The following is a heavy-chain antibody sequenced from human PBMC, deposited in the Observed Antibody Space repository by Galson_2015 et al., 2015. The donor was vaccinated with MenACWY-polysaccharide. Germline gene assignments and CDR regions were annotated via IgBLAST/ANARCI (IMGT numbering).Heavy chain of an antibody. CDR1: GYSISSGYY. V-gene: IGHV4-38-2*01. D-gene: IGHD1-26*01. CDR2: IYHSGST. CDR3: ARVEKYSGSYYILH. J-gene: IGHJ4*02. Sequence: ETLSLTCAVSGYSISSGYYWGWIRQPPGKGLEWTGSIYHSGSTYYNPSLKSRVAISVDTSKNQFSRKLSSVTAADTAVYYCARVEKYSGSYYILHWGQGTLVTVSS.